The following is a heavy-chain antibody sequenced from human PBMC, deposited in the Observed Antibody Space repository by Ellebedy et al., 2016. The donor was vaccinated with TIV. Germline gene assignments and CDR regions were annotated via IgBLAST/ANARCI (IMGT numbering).Heavy chain of an antibody. CDR2: SRNKANSYST. J-gene: IGHJ4*02. Sequence: GGSLRLSCAASGFMFSDHYMDWVRQAPGKGLEWVGRSRNKANSYSTEYAASVKGRFTISRDDSKNSVYLQMNSLRAEDTAVYYCARGNYDSRGYYSAPLGYWGQGTLVTVSS. V-gene: IGHV3-72*01. D-gene: IGHD3-22*01. CDR3: ARGNYDSRGYYSAPLGY. CDR1: GFMFSDHY.